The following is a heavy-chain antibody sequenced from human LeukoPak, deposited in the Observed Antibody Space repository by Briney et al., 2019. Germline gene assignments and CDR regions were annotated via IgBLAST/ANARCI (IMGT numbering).Heavy chain of an antibody. Sequence: GGSLRLSCAASGFTFSNYWMSWVRQAPGKGLEWVANGKEGEKYYVDSVKGRFTISRDNAKNSLYLQMNSLRGEDTAVYYCARSGGNSSHWALDMWGQGTVVTVSS. V-gene: IGHV3-7*01. CDR1: GFTFSNYW. CDR3: ARSGGNSSHWALDM. D-gene: IGHD1/OR15-1a*01. J-gene: IGHJ3*02. CDR2: GKEGEK.